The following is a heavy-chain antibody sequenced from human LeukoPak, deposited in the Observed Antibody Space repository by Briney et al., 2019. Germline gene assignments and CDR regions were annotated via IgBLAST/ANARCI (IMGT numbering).Heavy chain of an antibody. J-gene: IGHJ4*02. CDR3: ATPPYYFDY. CDR2: ISSSGSTI. V-gene: IGHV3-11*01. CDR1: GFTFSDYY. Sequence: KPGGSLRLSCAASGFTFSDYYMSWIRQAPGKGLEWVSYISSSGSTIYYADSVKGRFTISRDNSKNTLYLQMNSLRAGDTAVYYCATPPYYFDYWGQGTLVTVSS.